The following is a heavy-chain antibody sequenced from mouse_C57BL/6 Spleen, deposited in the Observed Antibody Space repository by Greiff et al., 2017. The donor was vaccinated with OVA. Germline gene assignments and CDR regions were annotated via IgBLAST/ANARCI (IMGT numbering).Heavy chain of an antibody. CDR2: IDPSDSET. J-gene: IGHJ2*01. CDR1: GYTFTSYW. D-gene: IGHD1-1*01. Sequence: GQLQQSGADTVRPGSSVKLSCKASGYTFTSYWMHWVKQRPIQGLEWIGNIDPSDSETHYNQKFKDKATLTVDKSSSTAYMQLSSLTSEDSAVYYCARGGGGSSYGWYFDYWGQGTTLTVSS. V-gene: IGHV1-52*01. CDR3: ARGGGGSSYGWYFDY.